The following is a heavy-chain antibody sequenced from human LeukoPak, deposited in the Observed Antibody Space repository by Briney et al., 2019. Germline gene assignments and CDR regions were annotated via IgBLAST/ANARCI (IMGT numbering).Heavy chain of an antibody. CDR2: IYYSGST. D-gene: IGHD5-18*01. V-gene: IGHV4-31*03. CDR1: GGSISSGGYY. CDR3: ARDRIQLGGSIDY. J-gene: IGHJ4*02. Sequence: KPSETLSLTCTVSGGSISSGGYYWSWIRQHPGKGLEWIGYIYYSGSTYYNPSLKSRVTISVDTSKNQFSPKLSSVTAADTAVYYCARDRIQLGGSIDYWGQGTLVTVSS.